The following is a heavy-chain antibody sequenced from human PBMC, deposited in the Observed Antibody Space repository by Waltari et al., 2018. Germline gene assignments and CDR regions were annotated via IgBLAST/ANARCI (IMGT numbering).Heavy chain of an antibody. CDR3: ARLGFRGVTTGN. CDR1: GFTFSSYW. V-gene: IGHV3-7*01. D-gene: IGHD4-17*01. J-gene: IGHJ4*02. Sequence: EVQLVESGGGLVQPGGSLRLSCAASGFTFSSYWMSWVRQAPGKGLEWVGNIKQDGSEKYYLDAVKCRFTISRDNAKNSLYLQMNSLRAEDTAVYYCARLGFRGVTTGNWGQGTLVTVSS. CDR2: IKQDGSEK.